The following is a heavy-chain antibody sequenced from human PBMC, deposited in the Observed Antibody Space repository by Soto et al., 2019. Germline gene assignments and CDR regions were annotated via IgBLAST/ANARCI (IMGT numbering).Heavy chain of an antibody. J-gene: IGHJ4*02. Sequence: GGSLRLSCAASGFTFSDYGMHWVRQAPGKGLEWVAVIWYDGSNKYYADSVKGRFTISRDDSKNTLYLQMNSPRAEDTAVYYCARDPLHYDILTGYSPNYFDFWGQGTLVTVSS. CDR2: IWYDGSNK. CDR1: GFTFSDYG. CDR3: ARDPLHYDILTGYSPNYFDF. V-gene: IGHV3-33*01. D-gene: IGHD3-9*01.